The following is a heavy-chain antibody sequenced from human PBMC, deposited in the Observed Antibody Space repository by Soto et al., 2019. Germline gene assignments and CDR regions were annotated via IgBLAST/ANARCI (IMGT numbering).Heavy chain of an antibody. CDR1: GGEISKHL. V-gene: IGHV4-59*11. D-gene: IGHD4-4*01. J-gene: IGHJ4*01. Sequence: EILSVLLCVPGGEISKHLLMWIPQPPGEGLEWIGYIYYSGSTNYNASLKSRFTISLDTSKNQLYLKLSSVTAAYTAVYYCARSRYRRPNHPGDGGQGTLVTVSS. CDR3: ARSRYRRPNHPGD. CDR2: IYYSGST.